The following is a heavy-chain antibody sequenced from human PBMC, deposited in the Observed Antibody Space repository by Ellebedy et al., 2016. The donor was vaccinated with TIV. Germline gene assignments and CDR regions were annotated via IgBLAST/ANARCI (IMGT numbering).Heavy chain of an antibody. CDR3: ARHGPQWFDAFDL. D-gene: IGHD3-22*01. J-gene: IGHJ3*01. V-gene: IGHV4-4*07. Sequence: SETLSLTCAVSGVSITSHFWTWIRQPAGGGLEWIGRLHPSGTPNYNPSLKSRVIMSRDTSKDQFSLKLSSVTAADTAVYYCARHGPQWFDAFDLWGQGTLGTVSS. CDR1: GVSITSHF. CDR2: LHPSGTP.